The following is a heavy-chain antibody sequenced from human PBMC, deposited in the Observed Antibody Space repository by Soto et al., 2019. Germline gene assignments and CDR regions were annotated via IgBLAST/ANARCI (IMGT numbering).Heavy chain of an antibody. D-gene: IGHD2-8*01. CDR1: GFTFDDYA. CDR3: AKDRVEGQYCTNGVCPGAFDI. Sequence: GGSLRLSCAASGFTFDDYAMHWVRQAPGKGLEWVSGISWNSGSIGYADSVKGRFTISRDNAKNSLYLQMNSLRAEDTALYYCAKDRVEGQYCTNGVCPGAFDIWGQGTMVTVSS. CDR2: ISWNSGSI. V-gene: IGHV3-9*01. J-gene: IGHJ3*02.